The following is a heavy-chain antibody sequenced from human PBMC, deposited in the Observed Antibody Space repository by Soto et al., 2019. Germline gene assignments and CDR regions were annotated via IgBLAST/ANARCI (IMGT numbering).Heavy chain of an antibody. D-gene: IGHD3-16*01. Sequence: SQTLSLTCAISGDSVSSNSAAWNWIRQSPSRGLEWLGRTYYRSKWYNDYAVSVKSRITINPDTSKNQFSLQLNSVTPEDTAVYYCARDSPKHWRGDLSDSYGMDVWGQGTTVTLSS. CDR1: GDSVSSNSAA. J-gene: IGHJ6*02. V-gene: IGHV6-1*01. CDR3: ARDSPKHWRGDLSDSYGMDV. CDR2: TYYRSKWYN.